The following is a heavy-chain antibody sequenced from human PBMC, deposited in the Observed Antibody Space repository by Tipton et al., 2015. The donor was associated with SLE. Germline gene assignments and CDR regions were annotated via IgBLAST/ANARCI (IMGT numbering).Heavy chain of an antibody. Sequence: QLVQSGPEVKKPGSSVKVSCKASGYTFTGYYMHWVRQAPGQGLEWMGWINPNSGGTNYAQKFQGRVTMTRDTSISTAYMELSRLRSDDTAVYYCAREKDYDILTGLGGYWGQGTLVTVSP. CDR1: GYTFTGYY. D-gene: IGHD3-9*01. CDR3: AREKDYDILTGLGGY. J-gene: IGHJ4*02. V-gene: IGHV1-2*02. CDR2: INPNSGGT.